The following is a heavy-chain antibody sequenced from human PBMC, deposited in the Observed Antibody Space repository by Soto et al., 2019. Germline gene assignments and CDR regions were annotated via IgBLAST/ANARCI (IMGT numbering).Heavy chain of an antibody. CDR1: GYTFTSYD. V-gene: IGHV1-46*03. D-gene: IGHD6-6*01. CDR3: AREGSSSFFWFDP. Sequence: GASLKVSCKASGYTFTSYDMYWVRQAPGQGLEWMGIINPSGGSTSYAQKFQGRVTMTRDTSTSTVYMELSSLRSEDTAVYYCAREGSSSFFWFDPWGQGTLVTVSS. CDR2: INPSGGST. J-gene: IGHJ5*02.